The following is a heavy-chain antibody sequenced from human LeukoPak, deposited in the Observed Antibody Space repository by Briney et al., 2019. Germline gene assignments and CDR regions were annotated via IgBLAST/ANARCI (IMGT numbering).Heavy chain of an antibody. Sequence: ASVEVSCKASGYAFTGYYMHWVRQAPGQGLEWMGWINPNSGGTNYAQKFQGRVTMTRDTSISTAYMELSRLRSDDTAVYYCAKDTAMAYYFDYWGQGTLVTVSS. J-gene: IGHJ4*02. D-gene: IGHD5-18*01. CDR2: INPNSGGT. V-gene: IGHV1-2*02. CDR3: AKDTAMAYYFDY. CDR1: GYAFTGYY.